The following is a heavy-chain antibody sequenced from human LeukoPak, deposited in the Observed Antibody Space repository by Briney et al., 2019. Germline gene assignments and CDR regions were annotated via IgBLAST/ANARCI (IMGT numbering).Heavy chain of an antibody. Sequence: ASVKVSCKASGYTFTSYGISWVRQAPGQGLEWMGWISAYNGNTNYAQKLQGRVTMTTDTSTSTAYMELRSLRSDDTAVYYCARCHTYYDFWSGLIEYYFGYWGQGTLVTVSS. CDR1: GYTFTSYG. D-gene: IGHD3-3*01. V-gene: IGHV1-18*01. CDR2: ISAYNGNT. J-gene: IGHJ4*02. CDR3: ARCHTYYDFWSGLIEYYFGY.